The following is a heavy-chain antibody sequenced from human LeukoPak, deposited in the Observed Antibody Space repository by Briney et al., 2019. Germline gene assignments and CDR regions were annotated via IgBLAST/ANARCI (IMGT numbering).Heavy chain of an antibody. D-gene: IGHD3/OR15-3a*01. CDR2: IYHSGST. V-gene: IGHV4-30-2*01. CDR3: ARASMDWGPLGY. CDR1: GGSISSGGYS. Sequence: TSQTLSLTCAVSGGSISSGGYSWSWIRQPPGKGLEWIGYIYHSGSTYYNPSLKSRVTISADRSKNQFSLKLSSVTAADTAVYYCARASMDWGPLGYWGQGTLVTASS. J-gene: IGHJ4*02.